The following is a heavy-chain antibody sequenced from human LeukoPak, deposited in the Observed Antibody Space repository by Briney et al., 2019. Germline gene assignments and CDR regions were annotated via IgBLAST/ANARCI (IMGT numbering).Heavy chain of an antibody. Sequence: GGSLKPSCAASGLDFSGFYMHWVRQPPGKGLEWVSSISGSGGSTYYADSVKGRFTISRDNSKNTLYLQMNSQRAEDTAVYYCAKVPIPYYDILTGAQDVWGQGTTVTVSS. V-gene: IGHV3-23*01. CDR2: ISGSGGST. CDR1: GLDFSGFY. CDR3: AKVPIPYYDILTGAQDV. D-gene: IGHD3-9*01. J-gene: IGHJ6*02.